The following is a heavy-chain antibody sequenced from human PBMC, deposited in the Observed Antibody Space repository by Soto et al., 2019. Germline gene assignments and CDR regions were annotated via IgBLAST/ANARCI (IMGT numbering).Heavy chain of an antibody. CDR1: GYTFTSYG. J-gene: IGHJ4*02. CDR2: ISAYNGNT. Sequence: GASVKVSCKASGYTFTSYGISWVRQAPGQGLEWMGWISAYNGNTNYAQKLQGRVTMTTDTSTSTAYMELRSLRSDDTAVYYCARDLRYCSGGSCYSEPFDYWGQGTLVTVSS. CDR3: ARDLRYCSGGSCYSEPFDY. D-gene: IGHD2-15*01. V-gene: IGHV1-18*04.